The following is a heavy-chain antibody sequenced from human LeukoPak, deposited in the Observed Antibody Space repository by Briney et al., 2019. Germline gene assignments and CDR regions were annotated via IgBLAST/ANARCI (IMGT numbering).Heavy chain of an antibody. D-gene: IGHD2-21*02. J-gene: IGHJ4*02. CDR2: IYHSGST. Sequence: SETLSLTCTVSGGSISSYYWSWIRQPPGKGLEWIGSIYHSGSTYYNPSLKSRVTISVDTSKNQFSLKLSSVTAADTAVYYCARTGYCGGDCYSGNFDYWGQGTLVTVSS. CDR1: GGSISSYY. CDR3: ARTGYCGGDCYSGNFDY. V-gene: IGHV4-59*08.